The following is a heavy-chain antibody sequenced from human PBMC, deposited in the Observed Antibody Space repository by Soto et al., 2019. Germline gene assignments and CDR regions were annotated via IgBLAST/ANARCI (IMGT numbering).Heavy chain of an antibody. J-gene: IGHJ4*02. D-gene: IGHD3-3*01. CDR2: IIPIFGTA. V-gene: IGHV1-69*13. CDR3: ARERRGWSPASNFDY. Sequence: ASVKVSCKASGGTFSSYAISWVRQAPGQGLEWMGGIIPIFGTANYAQKFQGRVTITADESTSTAYMELSSLRSEDTAVYYCARERRGWSPASNFDYWGQGTLVTVSS. CDR1: GGTFSSYA.